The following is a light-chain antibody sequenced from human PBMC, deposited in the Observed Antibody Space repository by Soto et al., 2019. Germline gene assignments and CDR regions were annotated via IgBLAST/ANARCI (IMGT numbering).Light chain of an antibody. V-gene: IGKV3-20*01. Sequence: EVVLTQSPGTLSLSPGERATLSCRASQSVADSYLAWYQQKPGRAPRLLFYGATRRATGIPDRFSGSGSGTDFTLPISTLEPDDFAVYYCHHFGNSPETFGQGTKVE. J-gene: IGKJ1*01. CDR1: QSVADSY. CDR3: HHFGNSPET. CDR2: GAT.